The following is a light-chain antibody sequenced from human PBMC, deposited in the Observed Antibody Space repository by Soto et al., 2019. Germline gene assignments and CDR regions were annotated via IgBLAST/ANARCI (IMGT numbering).Light chain of an antibody. J-gene: IGLJ1*01. V-gene: IGLV2-14*01. CDR3: SSYTSSTTSNYV. Sequence: QSVLTQPASVSGSPGQSITISCTGTSSDVGGYNYVSWYQQHPGKAPKLMIYDVSNRPSGVSNRFSGSKSGNTASLTISGLQAEDEADCYCSSYTSSTTSNYVYGTGTKVTVL. CDR1: SSDVGGYNY. CDR2: DVS.